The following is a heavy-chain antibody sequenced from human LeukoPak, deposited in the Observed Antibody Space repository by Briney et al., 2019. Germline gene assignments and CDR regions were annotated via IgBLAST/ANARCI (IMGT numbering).Heavy chain of an antibody. CDR2: IYYSGST. CDR1: GGSISSYY. V-gene: IGHV4-59*01. CDR3: ARDYYGSGSYYNVRWFDP. D-gene: IGHD3-10*01. Sequence: SETLPLTCTVSGGSISSYYWSWIRQPPGKGLEWIGYIYYSGSTNYNPSLKSRVTISVDTSKNQFSLKLSSVTAADTAVYYCARDYYGSGSYYNVRWFDPWGQGTLVTVSS. J-gene: IGHJ5*02.